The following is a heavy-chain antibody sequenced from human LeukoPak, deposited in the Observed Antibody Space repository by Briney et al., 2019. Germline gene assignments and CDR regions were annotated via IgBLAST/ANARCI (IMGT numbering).Heavy chain of an antibody. Sequence: GSVKVSCKASGFTFTGYYIHWVRQAPGQGLEWMGYINPHSGGTNSPQKFQGRVTMTTDTSISAAYMELSSLISDDTAMYYCVREGNELLSKNFEYWGQGTLVTVSS. D-gene: IGHD2-21*02. CDR1: GFTFTGYY. CDR3: VREGNELLSKNFEY. V-gene: IGHV1-2*02. CDR2: INPHSGGT. J-gene: IGHJ4*02.